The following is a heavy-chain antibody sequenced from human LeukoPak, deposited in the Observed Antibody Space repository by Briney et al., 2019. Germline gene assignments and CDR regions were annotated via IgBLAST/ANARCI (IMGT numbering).Heavy chain of an antibody. CDR1: GFTFSSYS. D-gene: IGHD1-26*01. V-gene: IGHV3-21*01. CDR3: ARARVGATTGFEY. CDR2: ISSSSSYI. J-gene: IGHJ4*02. Sequence: GGSLRLSCAASGFTFSSYSMNWARQAPGKGLEWVSSISSSSSYIYYADSVKGRFTISRDNAKNSLYLQMNSLRAEDTAVYYCARARVGATTGFEYWGQGTLVTVSS.